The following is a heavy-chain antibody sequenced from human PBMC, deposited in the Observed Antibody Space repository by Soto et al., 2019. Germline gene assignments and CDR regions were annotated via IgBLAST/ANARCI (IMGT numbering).Heavy chain of an antibody. CDR3: ARDGGYCSSTSCSYYYYYGMDV. V-gene: IGHV1-69*01. J-gene: IGHJ6*02. D-gene: IGHD2-2*01. Sequence: QVQLVQSGAEVKKPGSSVKVSCKASGGTFSSYAISWVRQAPGQGLEWMGGIIPIFGTANYAQKFQGRVTITADESTSTAYMELSSLRSEDTAVYYCARDGGYCSSTSCSYYYYYGMDVWGQGPTVTVSS. CDR2: IIPIFGTA. CDR1: GGTFSSYA.